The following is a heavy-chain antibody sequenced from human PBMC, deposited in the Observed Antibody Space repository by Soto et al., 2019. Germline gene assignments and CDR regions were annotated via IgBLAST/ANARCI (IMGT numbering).Heavy chain of an antibody. CDR2: IYPGDSDT. CDR3: ARHGPKSSSVDVFDV. Sequence: GASLKISCKGSGYSFTNYWIGWVRQVPGKGLEWMGIIYPGDSDTRHSPSFQGQVTISADKSVRTAYLQWSSLKASDTAMYYCARHGPKSSSVDVFDVWGQGTMVTVSS. V-gene: IGHV5-51*01. J-gene: IGHJ3*01. CDR1: GYSFTNYW. D-gene: IGHD6-6*01.